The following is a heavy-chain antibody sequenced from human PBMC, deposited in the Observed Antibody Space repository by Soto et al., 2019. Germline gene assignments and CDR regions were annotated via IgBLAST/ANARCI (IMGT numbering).Heavy chain of an antibody. V-gene: IGHV5-10-1*01. J-gene: IGHJ4*02. CDR1: GYSFTSYR. CDR3: VSGVAVAGTSRDY. Sequence: PGESLKISCKGSGYSFTSYRISWVRQMPGKGLEWMGRIDPSDSYTNYSPSFQSHVTISADKSISTAYLQWSSLKASDTAMYYCVSGVAVAGTSRDYWGQGTLVTVSS. CDR2: IDPSDSYT. D-gene: IGHD6-19*01.